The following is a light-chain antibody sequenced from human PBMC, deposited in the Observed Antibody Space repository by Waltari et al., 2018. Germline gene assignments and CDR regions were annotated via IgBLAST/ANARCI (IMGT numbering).Light chain of an antibody. CDR1: TPNIGNNY. J-gene: IGLJ2*01. Sequence: QSVLTQPPSVSAAPGQKVTISCSGSTPNIGNNYVAWYQQFPGTAPKLLIYDNDKRPSGIPDRFSGSKSGTSATLGITGLQTGDEADYYCGTWDDNQSAGVFGGGTKLTVL. CDR2: DND. V-gene: IGLV1-51*01. CDR3: GTWDDNQSAGV.